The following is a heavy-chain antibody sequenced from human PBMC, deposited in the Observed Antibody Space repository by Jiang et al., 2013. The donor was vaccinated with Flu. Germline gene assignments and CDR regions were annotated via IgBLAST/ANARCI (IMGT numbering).Heavy chain of an antibody. Sequence: GWINAGNGITIYSQKLQGRVTITRDTSASTAYMEVSSLKSEDTAVYYCAREKTSRAYGSGTYDYYGMDVWGQGTTVTVSS. CDR3: AREKTSRAYGSGTYDYYGMDV. V-gene: IGHV1-3*01. CDR2: INAGNGIT. J-gene: IGHJ6*02. D-gene: IGHD3-10*01.